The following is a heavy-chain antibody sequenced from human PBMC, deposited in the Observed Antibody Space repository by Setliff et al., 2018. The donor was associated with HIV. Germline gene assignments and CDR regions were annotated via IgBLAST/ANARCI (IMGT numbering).Heavy chain of an antibody. J-gene: IGHJ5*02. D-gene: IGHD6-19*01. CDR3: ARPHSGRGGGAYFDP. V-gene: IGHV4-38-2*01. Sequence: PSETLSLTCAVSGYSISSGHYWSWIRQPPGKGLEWIGNVLNGRDTYYNPSLKSRVAISVDTSKNQFSLQLRSVTAADTAVYYCARPHSGRGGGAYFDPWGQGILVTVSS. CDR2: VLNGRDT. CDR1: GYSISSGHY.